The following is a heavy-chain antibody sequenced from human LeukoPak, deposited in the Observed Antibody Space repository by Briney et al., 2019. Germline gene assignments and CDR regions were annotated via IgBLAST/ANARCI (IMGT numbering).Heavy chain of an antibody. J-gene: IGHJ4*02. Sequence: GGSLRLSCAASGFTFSGYGMHWVRQAPGKGLEWVAVVSYDGSNKYYADSVKGRFTISRDNSKNTAFLQMNSLRPEDTALYYCARKNEQGVTDFWGQGALVTVSA. V-gene: IGHV3-30*03. CDR3: ARKNEQGVTDF. CDR2: VSYDGSNK. D-gene: IGHD1-1*01. CDR1: GFTFSGYG.